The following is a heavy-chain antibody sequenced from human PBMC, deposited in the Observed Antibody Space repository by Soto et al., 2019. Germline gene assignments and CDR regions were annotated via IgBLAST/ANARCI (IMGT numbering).Heavy chain of an antibody. Sequence: QVQLVESGGGVVQPGRSLRLSCAASGFTFSSYGMHWVRQAPGKGLEWVAVISYDGSNKYYADSVKGRFTISRDNSKNTLYLQMNSLRAEDTAVYYCAKSARVFNFWTDFDYWGQGTLVTVSS. CDR2: ISYDGSNK. CDR3: AKSARVFNFWTDFDY. V-gene: IGHV3-30*18. CDR1: GFTFSSYG. D-gene: IGHD3-3*01. J-gene: IGHJ4*02.